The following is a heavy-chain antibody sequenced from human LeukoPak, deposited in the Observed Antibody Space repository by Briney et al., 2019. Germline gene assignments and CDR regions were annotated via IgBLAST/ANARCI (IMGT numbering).Heavy chain of an antibody. CDR2: IYYGGRA. D-gene: IGHD2-15*01. CDR3: ARQPNIVVVDNWFDP. Sequence: SETLSHTCTVSGGSITSSGFYWGWIRQPPGKGLEWIGNIYYGGRAYYNPSLKSRVTISVDTSKNQFSLKLSSVTAADTAVYYCARQPNIVVVDNWFDPWGQGTLVAVSS. J-gene: IGHJ5*02. V-gene: IGHV4-39*07. CDR1: GGSITSSGFY.